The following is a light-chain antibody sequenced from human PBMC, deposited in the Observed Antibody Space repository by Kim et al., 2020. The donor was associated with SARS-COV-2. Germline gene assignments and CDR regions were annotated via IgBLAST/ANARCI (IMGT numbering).Light chain of an antibody. CDR1: QSVGSY. CDR2: DAS. Sequence: FPGERATLACRASQSVGSYLAWYQQKPGQAPRLLIYDASNRATGIPARFSGSGSGTDFTLTISSLEPEDFAVYYCQQRSNWPRFTFGPGTRVDIK. CDR3: QQRSNWPRFT. J-gene: IGKJ3*01. V-gene: IGKV3-11*01.